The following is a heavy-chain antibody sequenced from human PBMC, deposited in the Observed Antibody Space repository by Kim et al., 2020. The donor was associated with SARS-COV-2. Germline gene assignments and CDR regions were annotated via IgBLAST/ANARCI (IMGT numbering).Heavy chain of an antibody. D-gene: IGHD3-10*01. CDR1: GFTFSSYG. V-gene: IGHV3-33*05. J-gene: IGHJ3*02. Sequence: GGSLRLSCAASGFTFSSYGMHWVRQAPGKGLEWVAVISYDGSNKYYADSVKGRFTISRDNSKNTLYLQMNSLRAEDTAVYYCAREYYGSGSPGAFDIWGQGTMVTVSS. CDR2: ISYDGSNK. CDR3: AREYYGSGSPGAFDI.